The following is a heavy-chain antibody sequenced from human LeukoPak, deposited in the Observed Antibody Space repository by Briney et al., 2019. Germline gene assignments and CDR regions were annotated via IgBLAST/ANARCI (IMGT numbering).Heavy chain of an antibody. J-gene: IGHJ3*02. CDR3: ASRKDNFGWYAFDI. Sequence: TGGSLRLSCVASGFIFSGYGMHWVRQAPGKGLEWVAFIRFDGSNKYYADSVRGRFTISRDDSKNTLYLQMNSLRAEDTAVYYCASRKDNFGWYAFDIWGQGTMVTVSS. D-gene: IGHD2-8*01. CDR2: IRFDGSNK. CDR1: GFIFSGYG. V-gene: IGHV3-30*02.